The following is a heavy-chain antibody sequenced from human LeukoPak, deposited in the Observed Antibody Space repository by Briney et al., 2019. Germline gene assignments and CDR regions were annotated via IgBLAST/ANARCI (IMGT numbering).Heavy chain of an antibody. J-gene: IGHJ4*02. CDR3: ANGAMVFDY. V-gene: IGHV3-30*02. Sequence: GGSLRLSCAASGFTFSSYGMHWVRQAPGKGLEWVAFIWYDGSNKYYADSVKGRFTISRDNSKNTLYLQMNSLRAEDTAVYYCANGAMVFDYWGQGTLVTVSS. D-gene: IGHD5-18*01. CDR1: GFTFSSYG. CDR2: IWYDGSNK.